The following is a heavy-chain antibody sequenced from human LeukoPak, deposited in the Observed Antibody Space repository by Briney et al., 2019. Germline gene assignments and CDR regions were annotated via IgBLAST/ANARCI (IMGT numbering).Heavy chain of an antibody. Sequence: GASVKVSCRASGYTFISYGFSWVRQAPEQGLEWMGWISTYNGYTNYAQKFQGRVTMTTDTSTSTAYMELGSLRSDDTAVYYCARVPDDVVAALSFDFWGQGTLVTVSS. J-gene: IGHJ4*02. D-gene: IGHD5-12*01. V-gene: IGHV1-18*01. CDR1: GYTFISYG. CDR2: ISTYNGYT. CDR3: ARVPDDVVAALSFDF.